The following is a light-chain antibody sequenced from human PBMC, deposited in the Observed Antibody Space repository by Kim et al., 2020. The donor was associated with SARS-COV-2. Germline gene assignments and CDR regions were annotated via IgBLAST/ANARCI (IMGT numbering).Light chain of an antibody. J-gene: IGKJ4*01. V-gene: IGKV1-9*01. CDR2: GAS. CDR1: QGIGSH. CDR3: QQLNSYPS. Sequence: IQLTQSPSSLSASVGDRVTITCRASQGIGSHLVWYQQKPGKAPNLLIYGASTLQSGVPSRFSGSGSGTDFTLTISGLQPEDFASYYCQQLNSYPSFGGGTKVDIK.